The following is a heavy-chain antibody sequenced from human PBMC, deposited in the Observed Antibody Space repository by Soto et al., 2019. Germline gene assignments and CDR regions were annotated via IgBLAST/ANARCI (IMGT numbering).Heavy chain of an antibody. V-gene: IGHV4-39*01. J-gene: IGHJ5*02. D-gene: IGHD3-10*01. Sequence: SETLYLTCTVSGGSISSSSYYWGWIRQPPGKGLEWIGSIYYSGSTYYNPSLKSRVTISVDTSKNQFSLKLSSVTAADTAVYYCARNRGPMVRGVISNWFDPWGQGTLVTVS. CDR2: IYYSGST. CDR3: ARNRGPMVRGVISNWFDP. CDR1: GGSISSSSYY.